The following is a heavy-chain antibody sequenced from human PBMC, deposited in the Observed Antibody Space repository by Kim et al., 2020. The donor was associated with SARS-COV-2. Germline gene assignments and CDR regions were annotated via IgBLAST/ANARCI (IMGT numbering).Heavy chain of an antibody. V-gene: IGHV3-9*01. CDR2: ISWNSGSI. CDR1: GFNFDDYA. D-gene: IGHD3-10*01. J-gene: IGHJ4*02. Sequence: GGSLRLSCAASGFNFDDYAMHWVRQAPGKGLEWVSGISWNSGSIGYADSVKGRFTISRDNDKNSLYLQMNSLRAEDTALYYCAKDHISSFGVRLPSHWGQGTLVTVSS. CDR3: AKDHISSFGVRLPSH.